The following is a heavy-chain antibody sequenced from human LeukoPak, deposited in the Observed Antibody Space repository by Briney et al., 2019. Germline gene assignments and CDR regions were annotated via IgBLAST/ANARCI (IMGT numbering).Heavy chain of an antibody. CDR3: AKELLWFGELSYYYGMDV. J-gene: IGHJ6*02. CDR2: ISYDGSNK. Sequence: PGRSLRLSCAASGFTFSSYGMHWVRQAPGKGLEWVAVISYDGSNKYYADSVKGRFTISRDNSKNTLYLQMNSLRAEDTAVYYCAKELLWFGELSYYYGMDVWGQGTTVTVSS. CDR1: GFTFSSYG. D-gene: IGHD3-10*01. V-gene: IGHV3-30*18.